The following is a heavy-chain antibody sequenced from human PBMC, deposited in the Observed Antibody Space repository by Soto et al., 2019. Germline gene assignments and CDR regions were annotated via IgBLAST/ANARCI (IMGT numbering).Heavy chain of an antibody. CDR3: STTRAGTNTFGV. D-gene: IGHD1-7*01. J-gene: IGHJ3*01. CDR1: GFTFTNAW. Sequence: EVQLVESGGGLVTPGGSLRLSCEASGFTFTNAWMNWVRQAPGQGLEWVGRIRSNSDGGTTDYAAPVKGRFSISRDDSKNTQYLQMNSLKTEDTAVYYCSTTRAGTNTFGVWGQGTMVTVSS. CDR2: IRSNSDGGTT. V-gene: IGHV3-15*07.